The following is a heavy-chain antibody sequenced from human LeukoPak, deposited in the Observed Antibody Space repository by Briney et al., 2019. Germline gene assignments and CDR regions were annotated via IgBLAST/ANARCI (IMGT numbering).Heavy chain of an antibody. CDR1: GGSISSGDYY. V-gene: IGHV4-30-4*01. J-gene: IGHJ6*02. D-gene: IGHD3-9*01. Sequence: SQTVSLTCTVSGGSISSGDYYWSWIRRPPGKALEWIGYIYYSGSTYYNPSLKSRVTISVDTSKNQFSLKLSSVTAADTAVYYCARVRYFDWLGGMDVWGQGTTVTVSS. CDR2: IYYSGST. CDR3: ARVRYFDWLGGMDV.